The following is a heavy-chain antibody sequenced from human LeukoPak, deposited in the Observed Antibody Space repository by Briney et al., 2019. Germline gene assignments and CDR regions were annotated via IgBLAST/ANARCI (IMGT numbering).Heavy chain of an antibody. Sequence: SQTLSLTCAISGGSVSSNSAAWNWIRQSPSRGLEWLGRTYYRSKWYNDYAVSVKSRITINPDTSKNQFSLQLNSVTPEDTAVYYCARVREDGDYPRNYYYGMDVWGQGTTVTVSS. CDR3: ARVREDGDYPRNYYYGMDV. J-gene: IGHJ6*02. CDR1: GGSVSSNSAA. D-gene: IGHD4-17*01. V-gene: IGHV6-1*01. CDR2: TYYRSKWYN.